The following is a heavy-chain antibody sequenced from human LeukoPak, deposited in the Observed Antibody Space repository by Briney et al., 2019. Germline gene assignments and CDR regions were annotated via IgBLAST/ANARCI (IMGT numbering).Heavy chain of an antibody. Sequence: ASVKVSCKASGGTFSSYAISWVRQAPGQGLELMGGIIPIFGTANYAQKFQGRVTITTDESTSTAFTVLSSLRSEDTAVYYCASRAAIMTTVTRRTPFGWDYWGQGTLVTASS. CDR3: ASRAAIMTTVTRRTPFGWDY. J-gene: IGHJ4*02. D-gene: IGHD4-17*01. CDR1: GGTFSSYA. V-gene: IGHV1-69*05. CDR2: IIPIFGTA.